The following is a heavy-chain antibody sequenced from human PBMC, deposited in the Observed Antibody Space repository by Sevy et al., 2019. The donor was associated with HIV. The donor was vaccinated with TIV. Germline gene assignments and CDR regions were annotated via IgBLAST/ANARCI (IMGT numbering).Heavy chain of an antibody. CDR2: INPNSGGT. CDR1: GYTFTGYY. Sequence: ASVKVSCKASGYTFTGYYMHWVRQAPGQGLEWMGWINPNSGGTNYAQKFQGRVTMTRDTSISTAYMELSRLRSDDTAVYYCARERSIIAAADTVLDIWGQGTMVTVSS. D-gene: IGHD6-13*01. CDR3: ARERSIIAAADTVLDI. V-gene: IGHV1-2*02. J-gene: IGHJ3*02.